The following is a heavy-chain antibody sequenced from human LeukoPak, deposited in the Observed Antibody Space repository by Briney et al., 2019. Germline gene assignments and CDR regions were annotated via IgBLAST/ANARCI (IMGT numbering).Heavy chain of an antibody. CDR1: GGSFSGYY. D-gene: IGHD2-15*01. CDR3: AREEICSRGSCHEGVDY. V-gene: IGHV4-34*01. CDR2: INHSGST. J-gene: IGHJ4*02. Sequence: SETLSLTCAVYGGSFSGYYWSWIRQPPGKGLEWIGEINHSGSTNYNPSLKSRVTISVDTSKNQFSLKLSSVTAADTAVYYCAREEICSRGSCHEGVDYWGQGTLVTVSS.